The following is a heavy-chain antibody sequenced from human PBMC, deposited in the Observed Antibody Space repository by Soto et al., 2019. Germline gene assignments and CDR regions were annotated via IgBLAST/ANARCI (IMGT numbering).Heavy chain of an antibody. D-gene: IGHD3-22*01. V-gene: IGHV1-69*06. CDR3: ARDQGRYYDSGGYDYVGSFDL. CDR2: IIPIFGTA. Sequence: ASVKVSCKASGGAFSSYGISWVREAPGQGLVWMGGIIPIFGTANYAQKFQGRVTITADKSTSTADRELRSLRSEDTALYYCARDQGRYYDSGGYDYVGSFDLGCSGTQGTVAA. CDR1: GGAFSSYG. J-gene: IGHJ2*01.